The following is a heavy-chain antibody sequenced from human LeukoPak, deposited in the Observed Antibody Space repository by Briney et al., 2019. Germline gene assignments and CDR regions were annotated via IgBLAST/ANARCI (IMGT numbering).Heavy chain of an antibody. D-gene: IGHD5-18*01. CDR3: ASGYSYGYPPHYYYYYMDV. CDR1: GGSFSGYY. V-gene: IGHV4-34*01. J-gene: IGHJ6*03. CDR2: INHSGST. Sequence: SETLSLTCAVYGGSFSGYYWSWIRQPPGKGLEWIGEINHSGSTNYNPSLKSRVTISVDTSKNQFSLKLSSVTAADTAVYYCASGYSYGYPPHYYYYYMDVWGKGTTVTVSS.